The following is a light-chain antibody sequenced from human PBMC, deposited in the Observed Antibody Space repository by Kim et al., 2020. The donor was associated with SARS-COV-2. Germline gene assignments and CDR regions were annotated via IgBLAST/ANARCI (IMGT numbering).Light chain of an antibody. CDR1: QSVRSSY. Sequence: EIVLTQSPGTLSLSPGERATLSCRASQSVRSSYLAWYQRKPGQAPRLLIYHASHRATGIPDRFSGSGSGTDFTLTISRLEPEDFAVYYCQQYGSSPNTFGQGTRLEIK. V-gene: IGKV3-20*01. J-gene: IGKJ5*01. CDR3: QQYGSSPNT. CDR2: HAS.